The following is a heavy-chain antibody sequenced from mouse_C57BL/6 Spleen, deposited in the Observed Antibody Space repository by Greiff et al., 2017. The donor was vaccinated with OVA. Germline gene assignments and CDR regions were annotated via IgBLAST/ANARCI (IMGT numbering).Heavy chain of an antibody. Sequence: VKLMESGAELVKPGASVKISCKASGYAFSSYWMNWVKQRPGKGLEWIGQIYPGDGDTNYNGKFKGKATLTADKSSSTAYMQLSSLTAEDSAVYFCARDYYCLAKGADYWGQGTTLTVSS. CDR2: IYPGDGDT. J-gene: IGHJ2*01. V-gene: IGHV1-80*01. CDR1: GYAFSSYW. D-gene: IGHD1-1*01. CDR3: ARDYYCLAKGADY.